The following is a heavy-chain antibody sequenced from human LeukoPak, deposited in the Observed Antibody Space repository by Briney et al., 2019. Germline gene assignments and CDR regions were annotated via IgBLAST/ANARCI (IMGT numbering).Heavy chain of an antibody. Sequence: PSQTLSLTCVISGDSVSNNSASWNWIRQSPSRGLEWLGRTYYRSRWYKDYAVSVKSRITINPDTSKDQFSLQLNSVTPEDTAVYYCARWLTTWGQGTLVTVSS. V-gene: IGHV6-1*01. J-gene: IGHJ5*02. CDR3: ARWLTT. CDR2: TYYRSRWYK. CDR1: GDSVSNNSAS. D-gene: IGHD3-9*01.